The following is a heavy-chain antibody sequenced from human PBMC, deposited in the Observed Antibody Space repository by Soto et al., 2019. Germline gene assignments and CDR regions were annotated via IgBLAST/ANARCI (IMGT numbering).Heavy chain of an antibody. CDR3: ARVPNDSSAYYHHADYGLDV. D-gene: IGHD3-22*01. CDR2: INAGNGNT. V-gene: IGHV1-3*01. J-gene: IGHJ6*04. CDR1: SCPLRGYG. Sequence: CRTSSCPLRGYGIHWVRQAHEQRLEWTGWINAGNGNTKYSEKFQGRVTITRDTSASTAYLELSSLRSEDTAVYYCARVPNDSSAYYHHADYGLDVWCTGLTVTV.